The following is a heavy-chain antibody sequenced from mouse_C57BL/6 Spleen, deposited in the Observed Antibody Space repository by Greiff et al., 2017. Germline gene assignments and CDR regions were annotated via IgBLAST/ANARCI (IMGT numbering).Heavy chain of an antibody. D-gene: IGHD1-1*01. CDR2: INPNNGGT. CDR3: ARGGYGSSFDY. J-gene: IGHJ2*01. Sequence: EVQLQQSGPELVKISCKASGYTFTDYYMNWVKQSHGKSLEWIGDINPNNGGTSYNQKFKGKATLTVDKSSSTAYMELRSLTSEDSAVYYCARGGYGSSFDYWGQGTTLTVSS. V-gene: IGHV1-26*01. CDR1: GYTFTDYY.